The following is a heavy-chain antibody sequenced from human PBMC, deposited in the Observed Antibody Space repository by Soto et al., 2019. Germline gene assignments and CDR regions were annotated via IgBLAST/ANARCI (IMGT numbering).Heavy chain of an antibody. D-gene: IGHD3-10*01. J-gene: IGHJ6*02. V-gene: IGHV1-2*02. CDR1: GYTFTGYY. CDR3: ATQSVLLWFRELRDYSYGMDV. Sequence: ASVKVSCKASGYTFTGYYMHWVRQAPGQGLEWMGWINPNSGGTNYAQKFQGRVTMTRDTSISTAYMELSRLRSDDTAVYYCATQSVLLWFRELRDYSYGMDVWGQGTSVTVSS. CDR2: INPNSGGT.